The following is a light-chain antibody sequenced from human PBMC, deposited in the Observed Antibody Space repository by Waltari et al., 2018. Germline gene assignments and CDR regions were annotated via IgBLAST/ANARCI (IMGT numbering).Light chain of an antibody. CDR2: QDI. V-gene: IGLV3-1*01. CDR3: QAWDSSTVV. J-gene: IGLJ3*02. Sequence: SYELTQPPSVSVSPGQTASITYPGDKLGDKYTCWYQQKPGQSPVLVIFQDIKRPSGIPERFSGSNSGNTATLTISGTQPMDEADYYCQAWDSSTVVFGGGTKLTVL. CDR1: KLGDKY.